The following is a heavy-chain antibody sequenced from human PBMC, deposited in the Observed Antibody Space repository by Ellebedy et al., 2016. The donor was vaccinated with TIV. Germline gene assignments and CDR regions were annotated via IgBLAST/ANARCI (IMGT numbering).Heavy chain of an antibody. CDR1: GFTFSSYW. CDR3: AREIPSATVLYDY. V-gene: IGHV3-7*03. D-gene: IGHD2-15*01. J-gene: IGHJ4*02. Sequence: GESLKISCAASGFTFSSYWMSWVRQAPGKGLEWVGNIKEDGSDQNYVDSVKGRFTISRDNARNSLYLQMNSLRVEDTAVYYCAREIPSATVLYDYWGQGTLVTVSS. CDR2: IKEDGSDQ.